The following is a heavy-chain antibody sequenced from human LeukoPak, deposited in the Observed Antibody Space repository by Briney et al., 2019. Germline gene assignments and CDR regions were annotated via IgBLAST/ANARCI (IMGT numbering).Heavy chain of an antibody. CDR2: IYSSVST. CDR1: GGSISSNAYY. V-gene: IGHV4-39*01. J-gene: IGHJ4*02. Sequence: SETLSFTCTVSGGSISSNAYYWAWIRQPPGKGLEWIGSIYSSVSTYYNPSLKSRVTISVDTSKNQFSLRLSSVTAADTALYYCAYSGSYGHLGYWGQGIPVTVSS. D-gene: IGHD1-26*01. CDR3: AYSGSYGHLGY.